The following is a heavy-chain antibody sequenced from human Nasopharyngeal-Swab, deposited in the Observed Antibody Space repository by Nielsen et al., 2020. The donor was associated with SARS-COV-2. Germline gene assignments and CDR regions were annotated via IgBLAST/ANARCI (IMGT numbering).Heavy chain of an antibody. J-gene: IGHJ4*02. CDR1: GFTFSDYY. CDR3: SRADGSSFDY. V-gene: IGHV3-11*04. D-gene: IGHD6-13*01. CDR2: ISSSGSTI. Sequence: GAALKINCAASGFTFSDYYMSWSRQDPGKGLEWVSYISSSGSTIYYADSVKGRFTISRDNAKNSLHLQMNSLRAEDTAVYYFSRADGSSFDYWGQGTLVTVSS.